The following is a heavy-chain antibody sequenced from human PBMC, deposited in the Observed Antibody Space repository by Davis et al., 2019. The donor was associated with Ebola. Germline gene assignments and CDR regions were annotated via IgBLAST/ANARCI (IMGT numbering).Heavy chain of an antibody. D-gene: IGHD4-23*01. V-gene: IGHV3-7*01. CDR3: ARDQRWTGRWFDP. CDR1: GFTFSSYW. Sequence: GESLKISCAASGFTFSSYWMSWVRQAPGKGLEWVANIKQDGSEKYYVDSVKGRFTISRDNSKNSLYLQMNSLRAEDTAVYYCARDQRWTGRWFDPWGQGTLVTVSS. CDR2: IKQDGSEK. J-gene: IGHJ5*02.